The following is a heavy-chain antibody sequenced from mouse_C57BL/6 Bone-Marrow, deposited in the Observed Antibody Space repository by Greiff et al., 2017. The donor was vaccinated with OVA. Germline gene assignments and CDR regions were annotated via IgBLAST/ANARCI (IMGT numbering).Heavy chain of an antibody. J-gene: IGHJ2*01. V-gene: IGHV1-59*01. D-gene: IGHD2-1*01. Sequence: VQLQQPGAELVRPGTSVKLSCKASGYTFTSYWMHWVKQRPGQGLEWIGVIDPSDSYPTYNQKFKGKATLTVDTSSSTAYMQLSSLTSEDSAVYYCARSGGNYGYFDYWGQGTTLTVSS. CDR1: GYTFTSYW. CDR2: IDPSDSYP. CDR3: ARSGGNYGYFDY.